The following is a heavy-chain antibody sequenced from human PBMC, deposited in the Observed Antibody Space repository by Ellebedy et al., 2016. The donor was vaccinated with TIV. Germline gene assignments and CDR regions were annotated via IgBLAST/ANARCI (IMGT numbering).Heavy chain of an antibody. V-gene: IGHV1-18*01. CDR1: GYTFTSYG. CDR2: ISAYNGNT. J-gene: IGHJ5*02. D-gene: IGHD6-13*01. Sequence: ASVKVSCXASGYTFTSYGISWVRQAPGQGLEWMGWISAYNGNTNYAQKLQGRVTMTTDTSTSTAYMELRSLRSDDTAVYYCARALVAAAAPGNWFDPWGQGTLVTVSS. CDR3: ARALVAAAAPGNWFDP.